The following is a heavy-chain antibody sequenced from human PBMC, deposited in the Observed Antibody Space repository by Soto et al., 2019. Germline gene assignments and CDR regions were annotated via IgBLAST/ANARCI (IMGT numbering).Heavy chain of an antibody. D-gene: IGHD4-17*01. V-gene: IGHV3-7*01. Sequence: HPGGSLRLSCAASGFTFSNYWMSWVRQAPGKGLEWVANIKEDGSEKYYVDSVKGRFTLSRDNARNSLYLQMHSLRAEDTGVYYCARCGEDNGDYDYSYYYMDVWGKGTTVTVSS. CDR2: IKEDGSEK. CDR1: GFTFSNYW. CDR3: ARCGEDNGDYDYSYYYMDV. J-gene: IGHJ6*03.